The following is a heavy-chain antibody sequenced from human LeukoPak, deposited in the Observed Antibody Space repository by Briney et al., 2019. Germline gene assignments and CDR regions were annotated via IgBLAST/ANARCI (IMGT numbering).Heavy chain of an antibody. CDR2: IYYSGST. CDR1: GGSISSSSYY. Sequence: SETLSLTCTVSGGSISSSSYYWGWIRQPPGKGLEWIGSIYYSGSTYYNPSLKSRVTISVDTSKNQFSLKLRSVTAADTAVYYCASALPNGYSSSWYEYWGQGTLVTVSS. D-gene: IGHD6-13*01. V-gene: IGHV4-39*07. CDR3: ASALPNGYSSSWYEY. J-gene: IGHJ4*02.